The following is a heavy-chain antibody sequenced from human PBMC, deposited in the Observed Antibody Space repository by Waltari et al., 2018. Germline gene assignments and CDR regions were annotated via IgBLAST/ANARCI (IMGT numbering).Heavy chain of an antibody. CDR1: GGTFSSYT. V-gene: IGHV1-69*08. CDR3: ARDRGLGDSSGWYRAFDY. CDR2: IIPILGIA. Sequence: QVQLVQSGAEVKKPGSSVKVSCKASGGTFSSYTISWVRQAPGQGLEWMGRIIPILGIANYAQKFQGRVTITADKSTSTAYMELSSLRSEDTAVYYCARDRGLGDSSGWYRAFDYWGQGTLVTVSS. J-gene: IGHJ4*02. D-gene: IGHD6-19*01.